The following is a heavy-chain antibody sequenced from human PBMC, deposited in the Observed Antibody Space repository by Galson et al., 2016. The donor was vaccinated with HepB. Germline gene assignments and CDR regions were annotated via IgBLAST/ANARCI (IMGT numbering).Heavy chain of an antibody. CDR1: GFTVRSNY. CDR3: ARGWDRYSGFDC. D-gene: IGHD3-10*01. J-gene: IGHJ4*02. CDR2: IYSDDST. V-gene: IGHV3-53*01. Sequence: SLRLSCAASGFTVRSNYMSWVRQTSGKGLEWVSVIYSDDSTDYADSAKGRFIISRDNSKNTLDLQMNSLRAEDTAVYYCARGWDRYSGFDCWGQGTLVTVSS.